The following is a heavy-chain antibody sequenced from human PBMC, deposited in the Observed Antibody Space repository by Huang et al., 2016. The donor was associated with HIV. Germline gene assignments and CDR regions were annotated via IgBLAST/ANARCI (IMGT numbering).Heavy chain of an antibody. CDR1: GYGFGSYW. J-gene: IGHJ4*02. D-gene: IGHD5-18*01. V-gene: IGHV5-51*01. CDR2: IYPRDSET. Sequence: EVLLVQSGAELKEPGESLKISCKASGYGFGSYWIGWVRQKPGKGLEGMGIIYPRDSETKYSPSFDGQVTISADKSTRTAYLQWESLKAPDTAIYFCARQVDGFRSHFDFWGQGTLVSVSS. CDR3: ARQVDGFRSHFDF.